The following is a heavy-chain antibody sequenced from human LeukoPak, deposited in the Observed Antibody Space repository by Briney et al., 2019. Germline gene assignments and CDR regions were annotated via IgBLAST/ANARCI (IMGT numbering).Heavy chain of an antibody. Sequence: GASVKVSCKASGYTFTGYYMHWVRQAPGQGHEWMGWINPNNGGAKYAQKFQGRVTMTRDTSISTAYMELSSLRSDDTAVYYCAKDVSGCYPDVFHFWGQGTMVTVSS. J-gene: IGHJ3*01. CDR1: GYTFTGYY. CDR3: AKDVSGCYPDVFHF. CDR2: INPNNGGA. D-gene: IGHD1-26*01. V-gene: IGHV1-2*02.